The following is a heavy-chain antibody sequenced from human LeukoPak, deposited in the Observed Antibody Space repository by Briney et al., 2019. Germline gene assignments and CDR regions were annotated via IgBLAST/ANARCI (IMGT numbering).Heavy chain of an antibody. J-gene: IGHJ5*02. Sequence: KSSETLSLTCTVSGGSISSYYWSWIRQPPGKGLEWIGYIYDSGSTNYNPSLKSRVTISVDTSKNQFSLKLSSVTAADTAVYYCARHVGFINNNWFDPWGQGTLVTVSS. CDR1: GGSISSYY. CDR3: ARHVGFINNNWFDP. V-gene: IGHV4-59*08. D-gene: IGHD3-10*01. CDR2: IYDSGST.